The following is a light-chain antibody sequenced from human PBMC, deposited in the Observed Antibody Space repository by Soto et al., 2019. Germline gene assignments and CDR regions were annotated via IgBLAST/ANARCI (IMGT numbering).Light chain of an antibody. Sequence: DIQVTQSPSSVSASVGDRVTISCRASQDIAGYLAWYQHKPGRAPELLIRTASSLQSGVPSRFSGSGSGTDFTLTINSLQPEDFTTYYCQQAYNFPITFGQGTRLEIK. CDR2: TAS. CDR1: QDIAGY. V-gene: IGKV1D-12*01. CDR3: QQAYNFPIT. J-gene: IGKJ5*01.